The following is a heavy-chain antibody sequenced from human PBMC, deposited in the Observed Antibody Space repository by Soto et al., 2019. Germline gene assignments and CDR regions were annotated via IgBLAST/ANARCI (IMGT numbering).Heavy chain of an antibody. J-gene: IGHJ6*02. CDR3: ARNPRYYDFWSGYTPWYYGIDV. Sequence: GASVKVSCKASGGTFSSYAISWVRQAPGQGLEWMGGIIPIFGTANYAQKFQGRVTITADESTSTAYMELSSLRSEDTAVYYCARNPRYYDFWSGYTPWYYGIDVWGQGTTVTVSS. V-gene: IGHV1-69*13. CDR2: IIPIFGTA. D-gene: IGHD3-3*01. CDR1: GGTFSSYA.